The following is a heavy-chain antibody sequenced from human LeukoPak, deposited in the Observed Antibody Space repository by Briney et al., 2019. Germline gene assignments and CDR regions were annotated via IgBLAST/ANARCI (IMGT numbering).Heavy chain of an antibody. J-gene: IGHJ4*02. CDR3: TRKNDYDSSGYYYEFDY. V-gene: IGHV3-73*01. CDR2: IRSKADSSAP. Sequence: GGSLRLSCAASGFTFSGSAMHWVRQASGKGLEWIGRIRSKADSSAPAYAASVKGRFTISRDDSKSTAYLQMNSLKTEDTAVYYCTRKNDYDSSGYYYEFDYWGQGTLVTVSS. CDR1: GFTFSGSA. D-gene: IGHD3-22*01.